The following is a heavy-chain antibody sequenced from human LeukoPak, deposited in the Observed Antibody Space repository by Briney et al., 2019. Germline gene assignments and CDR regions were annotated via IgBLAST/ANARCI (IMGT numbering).Heavy chain of an antibody. CDR3: ARTGVGATIGVFFDS. J-gene: IGHJ4*02. V-gene: IGHV4-59*08. CDR2: IYYSGTT. CDR1: GGSITTYY. Sequence: SETLSLTCTVSGGSITTYYWSWIRQPPGKGLEWIGYIYYSGTTNYNPSLRSRVTISVDTSKNQFSLKLSSVTAADTAVYYCARTGVGATIGVFFDSWGQGTLVTVSS. D-gene: IGHD1-26*01.